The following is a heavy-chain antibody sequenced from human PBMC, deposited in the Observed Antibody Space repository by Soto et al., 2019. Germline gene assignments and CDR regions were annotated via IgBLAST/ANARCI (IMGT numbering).Heavy chain of an antibody. CDR2: ITPFNGNT. V-gene: IGHV1-45*02. CDR1: GYTFTYRY. D-gene: IGHD2-15*01. Sequence: SVKVSCKASGYTFTYRYLHWVRQAPGQALEWMGWITPFNGNTNYAQKFQDRVTITRDRSMSTAYMELSSLRSEDTAMYYCASIGYCSGGSCYGRNAFDIWGQGAMVTVSS. J-gene: IGHJ3*02. CDR3: ASIGYCSGGSCYGRNAFDI.